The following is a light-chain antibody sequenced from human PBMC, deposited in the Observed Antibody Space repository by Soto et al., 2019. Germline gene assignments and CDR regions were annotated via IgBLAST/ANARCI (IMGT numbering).Light chain of an antibody. Sequence: DIQLTQSPSSLSASVGDRVTITCRVSQGISSYLNWYRQKPGKVPKLLIYATSNLQSGVPSRVSGRGFGTDVALTISSLQTADFATSSCQPSYTTPSIGQGRRLEIK. CDR1: QGISSY. CDR3: QPSYTTPS. J-gene: IGKJ5*01. V-gene: IGKV1-39*01. CDR2: ATS.